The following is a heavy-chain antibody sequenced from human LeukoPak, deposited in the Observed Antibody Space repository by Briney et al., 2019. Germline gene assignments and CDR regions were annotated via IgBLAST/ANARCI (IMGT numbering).Heavy chain of an antibody. D-gene: IGHD6-13*01. J-gene: IGHJ6*02. CDR1: GGSISSSRYF. CDR3: ARHKQQLVPLYYYYGMDV. V-gene: IGHV4-39*01. CDR2: IYYNGNT. Sequence: PSETLSLTCFVSGGSISSSRYFWGWIRQPPGKGLEWIGSIYYNGNTYYNPSLKSRVTISVDTSKNQFSLKLSSVTAADTAVYYCARHKQQLVPLYYYYGMDVWGQGTTVTVSS.